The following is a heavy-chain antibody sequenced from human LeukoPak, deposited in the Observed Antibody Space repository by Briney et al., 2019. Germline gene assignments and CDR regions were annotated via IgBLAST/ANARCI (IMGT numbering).Heavy chain of an antibody. J-gene: IGHJ4*02. Sequence: GASVKVSCKASGYTFTGYYMHWVRQAPGQGLEWMGWINPNSGGTNYAQKFQGRVTMTRDTSISTAYMELSRLRSDDTAVYYCARSHGRGYGGNFYFDYWGQGTLVTVSS. D-gene: IGHD4-23*01. CDR2: INPNSGGT. CDR1: GYTFTGYY. V-gene: IGHV1-2*02. CDR3: ARSHGRGYGGNFYFDY.